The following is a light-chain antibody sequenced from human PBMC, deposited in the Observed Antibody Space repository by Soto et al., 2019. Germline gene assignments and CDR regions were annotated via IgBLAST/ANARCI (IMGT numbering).Light chain of an antibody. CDR2: GAS. Sequence: EIVMTQSPATLSVSPGERATLSCRASQSVSSNLAWYQQKPCQAPMLLIYGASTRATGIPATFSGSGSGTAFTPTISSRQSEDFVVYYCQQYNNWPRTFGQGTKVELQ. J-gene: IGKJ1*01. CDR3: QQYNNWPRT. V-gene: IGKV3-15*01. CDR1: QSVSSN.